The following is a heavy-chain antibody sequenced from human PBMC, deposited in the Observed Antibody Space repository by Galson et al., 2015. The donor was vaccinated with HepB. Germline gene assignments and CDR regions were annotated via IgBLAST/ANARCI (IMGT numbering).Heavy chain of an antibody. CDR2: ISGSGGRT. D-gene: IGHD3-3*01. CDR3: AKASTVFGSDYYEYYFDY. J-gene: IGHJ4*02. Sequence: SLRLSCAVSGFTFSSYAMSWVRQAPGKGLEWVSGISGSGGRTYHADSVKGRFTISRDNSKNTLYLQMNGLRAEDTAIYYCAKASTVFGSDYYEYYFDYWGQGSLVTVSS. CDR1: GFTFSSYA. V-gene: IGHV3-23*01.